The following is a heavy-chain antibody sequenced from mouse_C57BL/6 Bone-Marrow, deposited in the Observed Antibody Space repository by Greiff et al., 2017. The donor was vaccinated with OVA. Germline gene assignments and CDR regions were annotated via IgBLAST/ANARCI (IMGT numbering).Heavy chain of an antibody. V-gene: IGHV1-4*01. J-gene: IGHJ2*01. CDR1: GYTFTSYT. CDR3: ATITTVVPFDY. CDR2: INPSSGYT. Sequence: VQLVESGAELARPGASVKMSCKASGYTFTSYTMHWVKQRPGQGLEWIGYINPSSGYTKYNQKFKDKATLTADKSSSTAYMQLSSLTSEDSAVYYCATITTVVPFDYWGQGTTLTVSS. D-gene: IGHD1-1*01.